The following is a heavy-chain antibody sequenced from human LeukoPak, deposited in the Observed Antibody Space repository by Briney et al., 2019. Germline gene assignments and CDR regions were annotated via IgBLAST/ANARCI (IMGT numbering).Heavy chain of an antibody. V-gene: IGHV4-59*01. D-gene: IGHD4-17*01. Sequence: SETLSLTCTVSGGSISSYYWSWLRQPPGKGLEWIGYIYYSGSTNYNPSLKSRLTISVDTSKNPFSLKLSSVTAADTAVYYCARGTMTTVTTFDYWGQGTLVTVSS. J-gene: IGHJ4*02. CDR1: GGSISSYY. CDR2: IYYSGST. CDR3: ARGTMTTVTTFDY.